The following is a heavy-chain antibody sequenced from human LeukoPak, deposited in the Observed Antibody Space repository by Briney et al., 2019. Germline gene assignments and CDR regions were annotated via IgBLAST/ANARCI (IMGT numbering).Heavy chain of an antibody. CDR1: GFTFSSYW. V-gene: IGHV3-74*01. D-gene: IGHD6-6*01. CDR2: INSDGSST. CDR3: AKDLQLAPYYFDY. Sequence: GGSLRLSCAASGFTFSSYWMHWVRQAPGKGLVWVSRINSDGSSTYYADSVKGRFTIPRDNSKNTLYLKMNSLRAEDTAVYYCAKDLQLAPYYFDYWGQGTLVTVSS. J-gene: IGHJ4*02.